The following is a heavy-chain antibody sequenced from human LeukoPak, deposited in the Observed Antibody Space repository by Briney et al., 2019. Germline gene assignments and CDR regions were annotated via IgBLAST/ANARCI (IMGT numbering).Heavy chain of an antibody. Sequence: GGSLRLSCAASGFTFSSYAMSWVRQAPGKGLEWVSAISGSGGSTYYADSVRGRFTISRDNSKNTLYLQMNSLRAEDTAVYYCAKDPAPYYYDSSGYYWYWGQGTLVTVSS. V-gene: IGHV3-23*01. CDR3: AKDPAPYYYDSSGYYWY. J-gene: IGHJ4*02. CDR1: GFTFSSYA. CDR2: ISGSGGST. D-gene: IGHD3-22*01.